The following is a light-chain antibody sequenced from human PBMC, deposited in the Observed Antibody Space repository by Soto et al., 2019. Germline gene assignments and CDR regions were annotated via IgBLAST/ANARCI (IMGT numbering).Light chain of an antibody. J-gene: IGKJ2*01. V-gene: IGKV3-20*01. CDR3: QQYSSSPYT. CDR2: GAS. CDR1: QSVSSSY. Sequence: EIVLTQSPGTLSLSPGERATLSCRASQSVSSSYLAWYQQKPGQAPRLLIYGASSRATGIPDRFSGSGSGTDFPLPISTLDPEDFAVYYCQQYSSSPYTFGQGPKLQIK.